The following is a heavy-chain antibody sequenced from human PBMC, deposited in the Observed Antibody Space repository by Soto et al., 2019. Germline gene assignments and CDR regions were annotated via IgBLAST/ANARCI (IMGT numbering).Heavy chain of an antibody. J-gene: IGHJ6*02. CDR2: IYPGDSDT. V-gene: IGHV5-51*01. D-gene: IGHD6-19*01. CDR1: GYPFTDYW. CDR3: TRHSSNFRYYYYAMDV. Sequence: GESLNLSCKGSGYPFTDYWIGWVRQLPGKGLEWMGIIYPGDSDTRYSPSFQGHVTITVDKSTSTAYLQWNTLKASDTAMYYCTRHSSNFRYYYYAMDVWGQGTTVTVSS.